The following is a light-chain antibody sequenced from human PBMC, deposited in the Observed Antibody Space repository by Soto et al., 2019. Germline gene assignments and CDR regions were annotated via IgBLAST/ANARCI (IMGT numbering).Light chain of an antibody. CDR2: DNS. V-gene: IGLV1-51*01. CDR1: SSNIGNNY. J-gene: IGLJ2*01. Sequence: QSVLTQPPSVSAAPRQKVTISCSGSSSNIGNNYVSWYQQLPGTAPKLLIYDNSQRPSGIPDRFSGSKSGTSATLGITGLQTGDEADYYCGTWDSSLSAGVFGGGTKLTVL. CDR3: GTWDSSLSAGV.